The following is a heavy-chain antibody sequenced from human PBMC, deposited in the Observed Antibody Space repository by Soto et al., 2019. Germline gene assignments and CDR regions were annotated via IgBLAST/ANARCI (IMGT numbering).Heavy chain of an antibody. J-gene: IGHJ4*02. CDR3: ARLGPRTTDY. D-gene: IGHD1-1*01. CDR1: GGSISSSSYY. V-gene: IGHV4-39*01. CDR2: IYYSGST. Sequence: PSETLSLTCTVSGGSISSSSYYWGWIRQPPGKGLEWIGSIYYSGSTYYNPSLKSRVTISVDTSKNQFSLKLSSVTAADTAVYYCARLGPRTTDYWGQGTLVTVSS.